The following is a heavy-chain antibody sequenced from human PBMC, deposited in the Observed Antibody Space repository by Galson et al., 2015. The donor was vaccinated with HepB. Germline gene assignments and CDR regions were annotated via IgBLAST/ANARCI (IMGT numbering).Heavy chain of an antibody. CDR3: VSDWTGTNCKTGTCISN. J-gene: IGHJ4*02. D-gene: IGHD3/OR15-3a*01. V-gene: IGHV1-24*01. Sequence: SVKVSCKVSGHPLSDISIHWVRQAPGQGLEWMGGFEPSDEKILFAQKFQGRVTMTEDTLTDTAYMELGRLRADDTAVYYYVSDWTGTNCKTGTCISNWGQGTLVTVSS. CDR1: GHPLSDIS. CDR2: FEPSDEKI.